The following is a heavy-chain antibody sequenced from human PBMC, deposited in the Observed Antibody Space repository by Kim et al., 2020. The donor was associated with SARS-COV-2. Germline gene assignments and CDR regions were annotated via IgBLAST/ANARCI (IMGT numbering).Heavy chain of an antibody. Sequence: GGSLRLSCAASGFTFSSYSMNWVRQAPGKGLEWVSSISSSSSYIYYADSVKGRFTISRDNAKNSLYLQMNSLRAEDTAVYYCARDGRGYYYDSSGYYLYDWGQGTLVTVSS. D-gene: IGHD3-22*01. CDR2: ISSSSSYI. CDR1: GFTFSSYS. CDR3: ARDGRGYYYDSSGYYLYD. V-gene: IGHV3-21*04. J-gene: IGHJ4*02.